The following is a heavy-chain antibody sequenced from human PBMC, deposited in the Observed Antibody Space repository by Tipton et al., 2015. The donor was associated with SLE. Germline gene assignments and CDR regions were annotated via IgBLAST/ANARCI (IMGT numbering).Heavy chain of an antibody. J-gene: IGHJ4*02. V-gene: IGHV4-59*11. CDR2: IYYSGST. Sequence: TLSLTCTVSGGSISSHYWSWIRQPPGKGLEWIGYIYYSGSTNYNPSPKSRVTISVDTSKNQFSLKLSSVTAADTAVYYCAREVAHFDYWGQGTLVTVSS. CDR1: GGSISSHY. CDR3: AREVAHFDY. D-gene: IGHD2-15*01.